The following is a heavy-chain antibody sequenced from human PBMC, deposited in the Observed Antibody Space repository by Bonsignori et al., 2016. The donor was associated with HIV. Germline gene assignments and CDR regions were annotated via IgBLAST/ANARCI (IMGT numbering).Heavy chain of an antibody. CDR3: ARGPLTLTYYYGSGRGWFDP. V-gene: IGHV4-34*01. CDR2: INHSGST. J-gene: IGHJ5*02. D-gene: IGHD3-10*01. Sequence: WIRQPPGKGLEWIGEINHSGSTNYNPSLKSRVTISVDTSKNQFSLKLSSVTAADTAVYYCARGPLTLTYYYGSGRGWFDPWGQGTLVTVSS.